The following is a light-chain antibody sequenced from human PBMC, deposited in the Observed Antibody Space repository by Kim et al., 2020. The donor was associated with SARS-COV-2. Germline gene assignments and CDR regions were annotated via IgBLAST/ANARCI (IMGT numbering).Light chain of an antibody. V-gene: IGKV3-15*01. J-gene: IGKJ5*01. Sequence: PGERATPPCRASQGVSSNLAWYQQKPGQDPRLLIYGASTRATGIPARFSGSGSGTEFTLTISSLQSEDFAVYYCQQYNNWPPSITFGQGTRLEIK. CDR2: GAS. CDR3: QQYNNWPPSIT. CDR1: QGVSSN.